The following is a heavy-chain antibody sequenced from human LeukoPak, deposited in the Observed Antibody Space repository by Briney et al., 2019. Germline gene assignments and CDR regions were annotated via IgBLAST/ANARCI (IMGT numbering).Heavy chain of an antibody. Sequence: PGGSLRLSCAASGFSVSSNFLSWVRQAPGKGLEWISVLYSGGSTNYADSVKGRFTTSRDDSQNTLYLQMNSLRAEDAAVYFCARETSAYWGQGTLVTVSS. V-gene: IGHV3-53*01. CDR3: ARETSAY. CDR1: GFSVSSNF. J-gene: IGHJ4*02. CDR2: LYSGGST.